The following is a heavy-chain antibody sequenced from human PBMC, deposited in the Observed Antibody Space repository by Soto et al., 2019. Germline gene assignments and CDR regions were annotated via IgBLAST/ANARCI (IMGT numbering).Heavy chain of an antibody. CDR3: TTYIVAEATGYDH. J-gene: IGHJ5*02. CDR1: GFKFSNEW. Sequence: EAQLVESGGGLVKPGGSLRLSCVASGFKFSNEWMSWVRQAPGKGLEWVGRIKSREDGGATSFATAVKGRFRISRDDSKNTLYLQLNNLQTDDTAVDYCTTYIVAEATGYDHWGQGTLVTVSS. D-gene: IGHD1-26*01. V-gene: IGHV3-15*01. CDR2: IKSREDGGAT.